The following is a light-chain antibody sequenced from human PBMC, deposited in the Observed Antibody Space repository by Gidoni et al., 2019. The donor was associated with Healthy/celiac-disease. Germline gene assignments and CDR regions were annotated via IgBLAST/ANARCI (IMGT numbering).Light chain of an antibody. CDR2: AAS. V-gene: IGKV1-39*01. J-gene: IGKJ4*01. CDR1: QSISSY. CDR3: QQSYSTPLP. Sequence: IKTTRSRSCLSADVGDRVTITCRASQSISSYLNWYQQKPGKAPKLLIYAASSMQSGVPSRFSGSGSGTDFTLTISRLQPEDFAAYYCQQSYSTPLPFGGGTKVEIK.